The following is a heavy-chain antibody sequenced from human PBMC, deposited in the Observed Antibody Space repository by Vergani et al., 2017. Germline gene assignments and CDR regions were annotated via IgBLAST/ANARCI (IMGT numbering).Heavy chain of an antibody. V-gene: IGHV3-21*01. CDR1: GFTFSNYS. J-gene: IGHJ6*02. CDR3: ARFLTGTTIYYYYGMDV. D-gene: IGHD1-20*01. CDR2: ISSSSSYL. Sequence: EVQLVESGGGLVKPGGSLRLSCAASGFTFSNYSMNWVRQAPGKGLEWVSSISSSSSYLYYADSVQGRFTISRDNAKNSLFLQMNSLRAEDTAVYYCARFLTGTTIYYYYGMDVWGQGTTVTVSS.